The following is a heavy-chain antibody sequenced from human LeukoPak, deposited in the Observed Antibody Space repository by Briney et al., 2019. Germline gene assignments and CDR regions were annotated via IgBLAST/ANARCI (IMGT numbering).Heavy chain of an antibody. V-gene: IGHV3-33*06. Sequence: PGGSLRLSCAASGFTFSSYGMHWVRQAPGKGLEWVAVIWYDGSNKYYADSVKGRFTISRDNSKNTLYLQMNSLRAEDTAVYYCAKVAAAWELWTPIDYWGQRTLVTVSS. D-gene: IGHD1-26*01. J-gene: IGHJ4*02. CDR2: IWYDGSNK. CDR1: GFTFSSYG. CDR3: AKVAAAWELWTPIDY.